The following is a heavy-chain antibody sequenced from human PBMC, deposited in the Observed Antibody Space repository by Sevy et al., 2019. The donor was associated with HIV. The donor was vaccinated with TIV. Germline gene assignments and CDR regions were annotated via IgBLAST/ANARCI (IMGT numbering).Heavy chain of an antibody. CDR2: ISSSSSNI. Sequence: GGSLRLSCVDSGITFSYYSMNWVRQAPGKGLEWVSSISSSSSNIYYADSLKGRFTISRDNAKKSLYLQMNSLRAEDTAVYYCARDRDGSGSSGGYGMDVWGQGTTVTVSS. D-gene: IGHD3-10*01. CDR1: GITFSYYS. CDR3: ARDRDGSGSSGGYGMDV. J-gene: IGHJ6*02. V-gene: IGHV3-21*01.